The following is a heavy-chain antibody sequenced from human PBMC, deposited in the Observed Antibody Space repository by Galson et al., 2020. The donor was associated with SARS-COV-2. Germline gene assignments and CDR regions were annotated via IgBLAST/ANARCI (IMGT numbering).Heavy chain of an antibody. CDR1: GGSINSGGYY. V-gene: IGHV4-31*03. CDR3: ARYCSSTSCYGSYYYYYGIDV. D-gene: IGHD2-2*01. Sequence: SETLSLTCTVSGGSINSGGYYWSWIRQHPGKGLEWIGYIYYRGSTYYNPSLKSRVTRSEDTSKNQFSLKLSSVTAADTAVYYCARYCSSTSCYGSYYYYYGIDVWGQGTTVTVSS. CDR2: IYYRGST. J-gene: IGHJ6*02.